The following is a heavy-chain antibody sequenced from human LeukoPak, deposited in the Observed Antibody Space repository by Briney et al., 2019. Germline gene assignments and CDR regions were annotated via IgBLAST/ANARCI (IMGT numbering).Heavy chain of an antibody. D-gene: IGHD3-3*01. CDR1: GGSISSSNW. Sequence: PSGTLSLTCAVSGGSISSSNWWSWVRQPPGKGLEWIGEIYHSGSTNYNPSLKSRVTISVDKSKNQFSLKLSSVTAADSAIYYCARHTIFCSFINCSPFDPWGQGTLVTVSS. CDR2: IYHSGST. J-gene: IGHJ5*02. CDR3: ARHTIFCSFINCSPFDP. V-gene: IGHV4-4*02.